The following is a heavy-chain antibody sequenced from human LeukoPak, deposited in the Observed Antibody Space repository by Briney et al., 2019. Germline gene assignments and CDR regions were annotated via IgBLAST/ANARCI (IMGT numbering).Heavy chain of an antibody. CDR1: GGAIKNHY. V-gene: IGHV4-59*08. J-gene: IGHJ3*02. CDR2: IYYSGST. CDR3: ARPLYDSGWDAFDI. Sequence: SETLSLICSVSGGAIKNHYWSWIRRPPGKGLEWIGYIYYSGSTNYNPSLKSRVTISSDTSKNQFSLKLRSVTAADTAVYYCARPLYDSGWDAFDIWGQGTMVTVSS. D-gene: IGHD3-22*01.